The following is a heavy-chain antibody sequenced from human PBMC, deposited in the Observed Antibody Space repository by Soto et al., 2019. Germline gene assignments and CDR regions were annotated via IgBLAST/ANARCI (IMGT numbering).Heavy chain of an antibody. CDR3: TIVRVADSALDP. CDR2: MSYDGSDT. V-gene: IGHV3-30*02. CDR1: GFIFSNNG. Sequence: GSLRLSCVGSGFIFSNNGMHWVRQTPGKGLEWVAFMSYDGSDTFYADSGKGRFTISRDNSKNTLFLHMSNLRPQDTAMYYCTIVRVADSALDPWGQGTLVTVLL. J-gene: IGHJ5*02. D-gene: IGHD3-10*02.